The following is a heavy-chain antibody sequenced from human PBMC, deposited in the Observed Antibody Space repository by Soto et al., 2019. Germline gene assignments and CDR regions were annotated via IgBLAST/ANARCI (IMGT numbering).Heavy chain of an antibody. Sequence: SETLSLTCAVSGGSISSGGHSWSWIRQPPGKGLEWIGYISHSGSTYYNPSLKSRVTISVDRSKNQFSLKLSSVTAADTAVYYCARGVLLPDYWGQGTLVTVSS. CDR2: ISHSGST. CDR3: ARGVLLPDY. D-gene: IGHD3-3*01. V-gene: IGHV4-30-2*01. J-gene: IGHJ4*02. CDR1: GGSISSGGHS.